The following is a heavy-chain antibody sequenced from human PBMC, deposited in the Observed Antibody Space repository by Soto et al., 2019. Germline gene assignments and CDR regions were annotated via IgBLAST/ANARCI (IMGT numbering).Heavy chain of an antibody. CDR1: GGTFSSYA. J-gene: IGHJ4*02. V-gene: IGHV1-69*01. CDR3: ARALAGGVCSSTSCYDY. CDR2: IIPIFGTA. D-gene: IGHD2-2*01. Sequence: QVQLVQSGAEVKKPGSSVKVSCKASGGTFSSYAISWVRQAPGLGLEWMGGIIPIFGTASYAQKFQGRVTITADESTSTAYMELSSLRSEDTAVYYCARALAGGVCSSTSCYDYWGQGTLVTVSS.